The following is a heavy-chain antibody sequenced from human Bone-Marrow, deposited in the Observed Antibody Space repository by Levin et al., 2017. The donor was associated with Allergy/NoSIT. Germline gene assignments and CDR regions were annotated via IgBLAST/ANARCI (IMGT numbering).Heavy chain of an antibody. J-gene: IGHJ4*02. Sequence: GESLKISCAASGFVFSDYTMSWVRLAPGKGLEWVSAIRGSGGSKYYADSVKGRFIISRDNSKNTLFLEMNNLRAEDTAMYFCAKISALGPADIFWGQGTLVTVS. V-gene: IGHV3-23*01. D-gene: IGHD2-2*01. CDR3: AKISALGPADIF. CDR1: GFVFSDYT. CDR2: IRGSGGSK.